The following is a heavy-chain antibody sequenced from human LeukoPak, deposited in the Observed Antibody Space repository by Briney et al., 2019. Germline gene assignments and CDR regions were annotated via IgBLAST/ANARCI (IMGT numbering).Heavy chain of an antibody. V-gene: IGHV3-74*01. D-gene: IGHD6-19*01. CDR1: GFTFSSYW. CDR2: INSDGSGT. Sequence: GGSLRLSCAASGFTFSSYWMHWVRQAPGKGLVWVSRINSDGSGTSYADSVKGRFTISRDNAKNTLYLQMNSLRAEDTAVYYCARDSSGWYYNWFDPWGQGTLVTVSS. CDR3: ARDSSGWYYNWFDP. J-gene: IGHJ5*02.